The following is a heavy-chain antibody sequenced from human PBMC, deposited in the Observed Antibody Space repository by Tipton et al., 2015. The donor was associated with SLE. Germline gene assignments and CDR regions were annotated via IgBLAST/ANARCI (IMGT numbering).Heavy chain of an antibody. CDR3: AREIMEVVVPATRGTHVFDI. Sequence: QGLEWMGWISGYNGNTNYGQKLQDRVTMTTDTSTSTAYMELRNLRSDDTAVYFCAREIMEVVVPATRGTHVFDIWGHGTMVTVSS. J-gene: IGHJ3*02. CDR2: ISGYNGNT. V-gene: IGHV1-18*01. D-gene: IGHD2-2*01.